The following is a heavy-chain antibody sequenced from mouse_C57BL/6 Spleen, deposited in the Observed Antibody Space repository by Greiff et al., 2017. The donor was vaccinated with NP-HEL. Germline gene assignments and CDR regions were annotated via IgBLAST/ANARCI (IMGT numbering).Heavy chain of an antibody. D-gene: IGHD2-1*01. CDR2: ISDGGSYT. V-gene: IGHV5-4*01. J-gene: IGHJ3*01. CDR1: GFTFSSYA. Sequence: DVMLVESGGGLVKPGGSLKLSCAASGFTFSSYAMSWVRQTPEKRLEWVATISDGGSYTYYPDNVKGRFTISRDNAKNNLYLQMSHLKSEDTAMYYCAREGSRNYVGFAYWGQGTLVTVSA. CDR3: AREGSRNYVGFAY.